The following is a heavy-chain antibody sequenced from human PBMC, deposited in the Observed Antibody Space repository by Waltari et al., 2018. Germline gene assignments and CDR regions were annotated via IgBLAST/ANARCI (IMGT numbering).Heavy chain of an antibody. CDR2: MNPNSGNT. Sequence: QVQLVQSGAEVKKPGASVKVSCKASGYTFTSYDINWVRQATGQGLEWMGWMNPNSGNTGDAQKFQGRVTITRNTSISTAYMELSSLRSEDTAVYYCARAHARYSGSYYDFDYWGQGTLVTVSS. J-gene: IGHJ4*02. CDR3: ARAHARYSGSYYDFDY. V-gene: IGHV1-8*03. D-gene: IGHD1-26*01. CDR1: GYTFTSYD.